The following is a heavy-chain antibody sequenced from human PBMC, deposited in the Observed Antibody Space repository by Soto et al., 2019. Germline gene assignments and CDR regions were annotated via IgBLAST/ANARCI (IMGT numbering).Heavy chain of an antibody. CDR3: ARATGADQEDY. Sequence: EVQLVESGGGLVQPGGSLRLSCSASGFIFSSYWMSWLRQAPGKGLEWVASMNEYGSERYYVDSVKGRFTISRDNAKHSLYLQVSSLRAEDAAGYYCARATGADQEDYWGQGTLVTVSS. V-gene: IGHV3-7*04. J-gene: IGHJ4*02. CDR2: MNEYGSER. D-gene: IGHD2-2*01. CDR1: GFIFSSYW.